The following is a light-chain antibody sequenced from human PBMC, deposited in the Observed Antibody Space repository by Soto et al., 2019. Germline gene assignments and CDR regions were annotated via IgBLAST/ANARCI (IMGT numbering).Light chain of an antibody. CDR2: GAC. CDR3: QQYGSSPPVT. CDR1: QSVSSSN. V-gene: IGKV3-20*01. J-gene: IGKJ4*01. Sequence: EIVLTQSPGTLSLSPGERATLSCRASQSVSSSNLAWYQQKPGQAPRLLIYGACSRATGIPDRFSGSGSGTGFTLTISRLEPEDFAVYICQQYGSSPPVTFGGGTKVEIK.